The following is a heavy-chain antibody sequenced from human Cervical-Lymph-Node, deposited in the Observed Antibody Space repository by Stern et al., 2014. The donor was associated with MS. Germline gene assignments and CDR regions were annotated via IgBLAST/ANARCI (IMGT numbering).Heavy chain of an antibody. Sequence: VQLVESGGGVVQPVRSLRLSCAASGFTFSSYGMHWVRQAPGKGLEWVAVISYDGSNKYYEDSVKCRFTIYRDNSKNTLYLQMNSLRAEDTAVYYCARRLGYCSGGSCRHYYYGMDVWGQGTTVTVSS. J-gene: IGHJ6*02. D-gene: IGHD2-15*01. CDR3: ARRLGYCSGGSCRHYYYGMDV. V-gene: IGHV3-30*03. CDR1: GFTFSSYG. CDR2: ISYDGSNK.